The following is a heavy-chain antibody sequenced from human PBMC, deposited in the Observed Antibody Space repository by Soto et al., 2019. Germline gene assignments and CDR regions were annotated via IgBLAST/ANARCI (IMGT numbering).Heavy chain of an antibody. Sequence: QVQLQESGPGLVKPSETLSLTCTVSGGSVSSGSHYWSWIRQPPGKGLEWIGYSYYSGRTNYNPHLQSRVTISVDTSKRQFSLKLSSVTAADTAVYCCAGNSGNYYGMDVWGQGTTVTVSS. J-gene: IGHJ6*02. V-gene: IGHV4-61*01. CDR2: SYYSGRT. CDR3: AGNSGNYYGMDV. CDR1: GGSVSSGSHY. D-gene: IGHD4-4*01.